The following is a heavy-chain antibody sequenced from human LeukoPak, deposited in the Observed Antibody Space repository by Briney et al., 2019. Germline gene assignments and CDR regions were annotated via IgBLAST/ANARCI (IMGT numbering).Heavy chain of an antibody. CDR2: IRYDGYKR. D-gene: IGHD2-21*01. Sequence: PGGSLRLSCGASGLTFNSHDMHWVRRAPGKGLEWVAFIRYDGYKRYYGDFGKGRFTISRDKSNNTLFLQMNSPRGDDTAVYCCARGVAGSAFDYWGQGTLVAVSS. J-gene: IGHJ4*02. CDR3: ARGVAGSAFDY. CDR1: GLTFNSHD. V-gene: IGHV3-30*02.